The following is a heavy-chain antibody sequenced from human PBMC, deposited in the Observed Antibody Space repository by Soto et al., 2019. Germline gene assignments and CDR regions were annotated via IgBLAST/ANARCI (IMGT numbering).Heavy chain of an antibody. J-gene: IGHJ4*02. D-gene: IGHD1-1*01. CDR3: ARGRYGDY. CDR2: ISAHNGNT. V-gene: IGHV1-18*01. CDR1: GYAFTTYG. Sequence: QVHLVQSGAEVKKPGASVKVSCKGSGYAFTTYGITWVRQAPGQGLEWMGWISAHNGNTNYAQKLQGRVIVTRDTSTSTAYTELRSLRSDDTAVYYCARGRYGDYWGQGALVTVSS.